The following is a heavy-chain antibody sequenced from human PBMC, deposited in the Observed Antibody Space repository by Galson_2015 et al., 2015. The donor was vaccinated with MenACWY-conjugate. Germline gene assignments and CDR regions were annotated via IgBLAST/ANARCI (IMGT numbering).Heavy chain of an antibody. V-gene: IGHV1-3*01. CDR2: INAANYNT. J-gene: IGHJ3*02. CDR1: GYTFTTYP. CDR3: AGNFAVAAGGWDGFDI. Sequence: SVKVSCKASGYTFTTYPMHWVRQAPGQRLEWMGWINAANYNTRYSQKFQGRVTITSDTSATTAYMELSSLRSEDTAVYYCAGNFAVAAGGWDGFDIWGQGTMVTVSS. D-gene: IGHD6-19*01.